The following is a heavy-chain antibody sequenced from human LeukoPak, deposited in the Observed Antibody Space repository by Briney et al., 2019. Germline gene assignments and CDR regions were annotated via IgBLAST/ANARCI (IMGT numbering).Heavy chain of an antibody. J-gene: IGHJ6*04. D-gene: IGHD3-9*01. CDR3: ARDRDRDIIGDGMDV. Sequence: GGSLRLSCAASGFTFSSYAMHWVRQAPLKGLEWVAVISYDGNNKYSADSVNARFTISRDNSKNTLYLQMSSLRTEDTAVYYCARDRDRDIIGDGMDVWGKGTTVTVSS. CDR2: ISYDGNNK. CDR1: GFTFSSYA. V-gene: IGHV3-30*04.